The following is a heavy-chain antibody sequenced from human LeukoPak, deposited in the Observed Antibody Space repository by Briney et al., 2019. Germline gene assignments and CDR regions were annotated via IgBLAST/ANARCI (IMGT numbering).Heavy chain of an antibody. J-gene: IGHJ5*02. CDR3: ARGGFLDPFDP. D-gene: IGHD1-1*01. CDR2: IYYSGST. CDR1: GGSISNYY. Sequence: SETLSLTCTLSGGSISNYYWNWIRQPPRKGLDWIGYIYYSGSTKYNPSLKSRVTISVDTSKNQFSLRLSSVTAADTAVYYCARGGFLDPFDPWGQGTLVTVSS. V-gene: IGHV4-59*01.